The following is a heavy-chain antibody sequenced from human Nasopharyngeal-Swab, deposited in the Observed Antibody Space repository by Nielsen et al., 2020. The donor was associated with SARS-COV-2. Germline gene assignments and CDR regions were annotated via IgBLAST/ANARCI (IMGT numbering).Heavy chain of an antibody. CDR1: GFTFSSYA. Sequence: GESLKISCAASGFTFSSYAMSWVRQAPGKGLEWVSVIYSGGSSTYYADSVKGRFTISRDNSKNTLYLQMNSLRAEDTAVYYCAKEYGYSYGYLDYWGQGTLVTVSP. V-gene: IGHV3-23*03. D-gene: IGHD5-18*01. CDR2: IYSGGSST. CDR3: AKEYGYSYGYLDY. J-gene: IGHJ4*02.